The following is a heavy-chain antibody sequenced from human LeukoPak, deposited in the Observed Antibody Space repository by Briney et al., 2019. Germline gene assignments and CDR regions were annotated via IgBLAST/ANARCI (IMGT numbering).Heavy chain of an antibody. D-gene: IGHD3-22*01. CDR2: VYYSGST. J-gene: IGHJ4*02. CDR3: AREGVSYYDRSGYHY. CDR1: GGSITSYY. V-gene: IGHV4-59*01. Sequence: SQTLSLTCTVSGGSITSYYWSWIRQPPGKGLEWIGYVYYSGSTNYNPSLNSRVTISADTSKNQFSLKLNSVTAADTAVYYCAREGVSYYDRSGYHYWGQGTLVTVSS.